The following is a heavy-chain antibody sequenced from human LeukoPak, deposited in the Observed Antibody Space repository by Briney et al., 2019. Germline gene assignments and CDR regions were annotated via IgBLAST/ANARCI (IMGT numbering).Heavy chain of an antibody. J-gene: IGHJ5*02. D-gene: IGHD3-10*01. CDR3: ARDLRGGLNWFDP. CDR2: IYYSGST. CDR1: GYSISSGYY. Sequence: PSETLSLTCTVSGYSISSGYYWGWIRQPPGKGLEWIGSIYYSGSTYYNPSLKSRVTISVDTSKNQFSLKLSSVTAADTAVYYCARDLRGGLNWFDPWGQGTLVTVSS. V-gene: IGHV4-38-2*02.